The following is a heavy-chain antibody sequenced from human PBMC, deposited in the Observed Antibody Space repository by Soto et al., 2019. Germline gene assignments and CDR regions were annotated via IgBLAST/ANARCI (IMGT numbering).Heavy chain of an antibody. CDR3: ARDRDDYGSVGWFDP. CDR2: ISAYNGNT. Sequence: ASVKVSCKASGYTFTSYGISWVRQAPGQGLEWMGWISAYNGNTNYAQKLQGRVTMTTDTSTSTAYMELRSLRSDDTAVYYCARDRDDYGSVGWFDPWGQGTLVTVYS. D-gene: IGHD4-17*01. CDR1: GYTFTSYG. J-gene: IGHJ5*02. V-gene: IGHV1-18*04.